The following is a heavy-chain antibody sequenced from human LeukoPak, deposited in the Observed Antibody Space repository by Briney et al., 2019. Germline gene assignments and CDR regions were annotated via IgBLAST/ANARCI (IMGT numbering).Heavy chain of an antibody. CDR2: IWSDASNT. V-gene: IGHV3-33*01. J-gene: IGHJ4*02. CDR1: GFIFSSYG. D-gene: IGHD3-9*01. CDR3: TRTYNIRYFDT. Sequence: GGSLRLSCAASGFIFSSYGMHWVRQAPGKGLEWVAVIWSDASNTYYVDSVKGRFTISRDNSKNTLFLQMNSLRAEDTAACYCTRTYNIRYFDTWGQGTLVAVSS.